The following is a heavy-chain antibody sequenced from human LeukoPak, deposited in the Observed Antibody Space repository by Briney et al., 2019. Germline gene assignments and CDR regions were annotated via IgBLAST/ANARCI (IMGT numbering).Heavy chain of an antibody. CDR1: GFTFSSYG. CDR3: AKDHLPPPDYYYDSSGPSSY. Sequence: GGSLRLSCAASGFTFSSYGMHWVRQAPGKGLEWVAFIRYDGSNKYYADSVKGRFTISRDNSKNTLYLQMNSLRAEDTAVYYCAKDHLPPPDYYYDSSGPSSYWGQGTLVTVSS. CDR2: IRYDGSNK. V-gene: IGHV3-30*02. D-gene: IGHD3-22*01. J-gene: IGHJ4*02.